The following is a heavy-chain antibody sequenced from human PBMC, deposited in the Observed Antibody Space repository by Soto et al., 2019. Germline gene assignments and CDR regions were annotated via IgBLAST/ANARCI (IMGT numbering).Heavy chain of an antibody. D-gene: IGHD3-9*01. CDR3: ARDKGGDILSGVYYYLYGMDV. J-gene: IGHJ6*02. Sequence: PGGSLRLSCAASGFTLRAYSMNWVRQAPGKGLEWASSISSRSTYMYYADSVKGRFTISRDTGKNSLYLQMNSLRAEDTAVYYCARDKGGDILSGVYYYLYGMDVWGQGTTFTVSS. CDR2: ISSRSTYM. V-gene: IGHV3-21*01. CDR1: GFTLRAYS.